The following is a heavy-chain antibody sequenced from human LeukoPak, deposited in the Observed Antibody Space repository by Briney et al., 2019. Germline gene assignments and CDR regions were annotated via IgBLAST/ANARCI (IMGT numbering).Heavy chain of an antibody. J-gene: IGHJ3*02. D-gene: IGHD2-2*01. CDR3: VRGAKVREDAFDI. Sequence: PGGSLRLSCAASGFTFSDHYFDWVRQAPGKGLEWVSRLRSKAESYTTNYAAPVKGRFTISRDDSKNSLYLQMNSLKIEDSAVYYCVRGAKVREDAFDIWGRGTAVTVSS. CDR2: LRSKAESYTT. CDR1: GFTFSDHY. V-gene: IGHV3-72*01.